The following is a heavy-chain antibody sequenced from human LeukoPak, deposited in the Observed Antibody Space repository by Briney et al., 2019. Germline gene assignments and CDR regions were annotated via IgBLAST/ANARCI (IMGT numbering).Heavy chain of an antibody. CDR3: AKVAAAGKGGPDY. CDR1: GFTFSSYA. CDR2: ISASGGST. V-gene: IGHV3-23*01. Sequence: GGSLRLSCAASGFTFSSYAMTWVRQAPGKGLEWVSAISASGGSTYYADSVKGRFTISRDNSKNTLYLQMNSLRAEDTAVYYCAKVAAAGKGGPDYWGQGTLVTVSS. D-gene: IGHD6-13*01. J-gene: IGHJ4*02.